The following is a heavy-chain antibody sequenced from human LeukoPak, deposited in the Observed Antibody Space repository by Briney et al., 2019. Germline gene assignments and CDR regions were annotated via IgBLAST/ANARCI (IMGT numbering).Heavy chain of an antibody. CDR2: ISYDGSNK. V-gene: IGHV3-30*18. CDR1: GFTFSSYG. CDR3: AKDPRRWEPDDAFDI. J-gene: IGHJ3*02. D-gene: IGHD1-26*01. Sequence: PGGSLRLSCAASGFTFSSYGMHWVRQAPGKGLGWVAVISYDGSNKYYADSVKGRFTISRDNSKNTLYLQMNSLRAEDTAVYYCAKDPRRWEPDDAFDIWGQGTMVTVSS.